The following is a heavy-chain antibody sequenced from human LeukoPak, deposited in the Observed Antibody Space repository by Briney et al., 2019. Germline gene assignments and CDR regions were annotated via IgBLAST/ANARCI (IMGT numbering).Heavy chain of an antibody. CDR1: GFTFSSYA. CDR3: AKVKWKLIGYFDY. J-gene: IGHJ4*02. V-gene: IGHV3-23*01. CDR2: ISGSGGST. Sequence: GGSLRLSCAASGFTFSSYAMTWVRQAPGKRLEWVSAISGSGGSTYYADSVKGRFTISRDNSKNTLYLQMNSLRAEDTAVYFCAKVKWKLIGYFDYWGQGTLVTVPS. D-gene: IGHD1-20*01.